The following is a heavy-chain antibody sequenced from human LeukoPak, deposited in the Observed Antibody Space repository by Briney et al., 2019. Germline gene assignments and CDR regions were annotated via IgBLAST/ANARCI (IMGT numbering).Heavy chain of an antibody. Sequence: GGSLRLSCAASGFTFSTYAMSWVRQAPGKGLKWISAVSSGASSTYYADSVRGRFTISRDNSKNTLYLQMNSLSADDTAVYYCAKDARGSEGFWGQGTLVTVSS. CDR1: GFTFSTYA. CDR3: AKDARGSEGF. D-gene: IGHD3-10*01. V-gene: IGHV3-23*01. J-gene: IGHJ4*02. CDR2: VSSGASST.